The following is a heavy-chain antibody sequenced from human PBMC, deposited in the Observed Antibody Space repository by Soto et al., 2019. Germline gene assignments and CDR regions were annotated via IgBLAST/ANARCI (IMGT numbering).Heavy chain of an antibody. CDR3: VRDFGDLHDFWSGSDY. J-gene: IGHJ4*02. Sequence: PAETLSLTCAVSGYSINSGYYWGWLRQSPGKGLEWIGRVFRSGTTYSTPSLKPRLTISVDTSKNQFSLDLNAVTAADTAVYYCVRDFGDLHDFWSGSDYWGQGIPVPSPQ. D-gene: IGHD3-3*01. CDR1: GYSINSGYY. V-gene: IGHV4-38-2*02. CDR2: VFRSGTT.